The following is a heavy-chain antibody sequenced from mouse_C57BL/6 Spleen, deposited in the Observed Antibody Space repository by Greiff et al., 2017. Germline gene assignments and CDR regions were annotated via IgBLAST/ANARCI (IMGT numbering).Heavy chain of an antibody. CDR3: ARGDDFDY. Sequence: EVKLMESGGGLVQPGGSLSLSCAASGFTFTDYYMSWVRQPPGKALEWLGFIRNKANGYTTEYSASVKGRFTISRDNSQSILYLQMNALRAEDSATYYCARGDDFDYWGQGTTLTVSS. J-gene: IGHJ2*01. CDR2: IRNKANGYTT. V-gene: IGHV7-3*01. CDR1: GFTFTDYY.